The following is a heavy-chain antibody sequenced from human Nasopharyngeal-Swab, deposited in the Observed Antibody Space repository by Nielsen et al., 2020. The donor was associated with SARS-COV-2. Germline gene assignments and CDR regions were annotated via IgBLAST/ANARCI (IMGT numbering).Heavy chain of an antibody. Sequence: ESLEISCAVSGFSFSSYAMRWVRQAPGKGLEWVSAISSSGGRTYYADSVKGRFTISRDNSKNTLYLQMSSLRAEDTAVYYCAKTKGCSGGSCYGLDYWGQGTLVTVSS. CDR2: ISSSGGRT. V-gene: IGHV3-23*01. J-gene: IGHJ4*02. CDR1: GFSFSSYA. D-gene: IGHD2-15*01. CDR3: AKTKGCSGGSCYGLDY.